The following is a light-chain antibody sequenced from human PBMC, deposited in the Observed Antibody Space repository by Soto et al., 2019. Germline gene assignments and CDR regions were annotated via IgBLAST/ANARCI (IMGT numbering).Light chain of an antibody. V-gene: IGLV1-40*01. CDR1: RSNIGAGYD. Sequence: QSVLAQPPSVSGAPGQRVTISSTGSRSNIGAGYDVHWYQQLPGTAPKLLIYGNSNRPSGVPDRFSGSKSGTSPSLAITGLQAEDEADYYCQSYDSSLSGYVFGTGTKVTV. J-gene: IGLJ1*01. CDR3: QSYDSSLSGYV. CDR2: GNS.